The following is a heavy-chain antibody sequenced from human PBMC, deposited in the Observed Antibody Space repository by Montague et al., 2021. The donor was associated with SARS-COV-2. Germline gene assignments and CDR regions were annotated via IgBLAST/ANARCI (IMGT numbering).Heavy chain of an antibody. CDR2: IYSGGSST. Sequence: SLRLSCAASGFTFNSYAMSWVRQAPGKGLEWVSIIYSGGSSTYYADSVKGRFTISRDNSKNTLYLQMNSLRVEDTAVYYCVRGGACSGGKCNGGARDWGQGTLVTVSS. CDR3: VRGGACSGGKCNGGARD. J-gene: IGHJ4*02. D-gene: IGHD2-15*01. CDR1: GFTFNSYA. V-gene: IGHV3-23*03.